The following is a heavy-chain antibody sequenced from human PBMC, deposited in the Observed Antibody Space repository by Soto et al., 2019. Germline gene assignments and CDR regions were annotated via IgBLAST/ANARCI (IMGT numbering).Heavy chain of an antibody. J-gene: IGHJ4*02. CDR1: GGSITTGGYF. Sequence: QVQLQESGPGLVKASQTLSLTCTVSGGSITTGGYFWSWIRQHPGKGLEWIGYIYYSGTTHYNPSLKSRVTISVGTSKNQFSLKLSSVTDEDTAVYYCARVVSGSYFDYWGQGTLVTVSS. CDR2: IYYSGTT. V-gene: IGHV4-31*03. CDR3: ARVVSGSYFDY. D-gene: IGHD1-26*01.